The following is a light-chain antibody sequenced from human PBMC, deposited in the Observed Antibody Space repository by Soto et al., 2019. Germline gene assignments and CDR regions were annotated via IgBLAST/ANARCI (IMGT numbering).Light chain of an antibody. J-gene: IGLJ1*01. Sequence: QSVLTQPPSASGTPGQRATISCSGSSSNIGSNTVNWYQQLQGTAPKLLIYSNNERPSGVPDRFSGSKSGTSASLAISGLQSEDEADFYCAAWDDSLNAYVIGTGTKVTVL. CDR1: SSNIGSNT. CDR2: SNN. CDR3: AAWDDSLNAYV. V-gene: IGLV1-44*01.